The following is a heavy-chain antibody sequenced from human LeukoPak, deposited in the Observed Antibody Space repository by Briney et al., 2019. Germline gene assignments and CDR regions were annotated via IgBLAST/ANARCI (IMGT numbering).Heavy chain of an antibody. J-gene: IGHJ5*02. D-gene: IGHD6-13*01. CDR3: ARDHSAGYSSSWTNWFDP. CDR2: INPNSGGT. V-gene: IGHV1-2*02. Sequence: ASVKVSCKASGYTFTGYYMHWVRQAPGQGLEGMGWINPNSGGTNYAQKFQGRVTMTRDTSISTAYMELSRLRSDDTAVYYCARDHSAGYSSSWTNWFDPWGQGTLVTVSS. CDR1: GYTFTGYY.